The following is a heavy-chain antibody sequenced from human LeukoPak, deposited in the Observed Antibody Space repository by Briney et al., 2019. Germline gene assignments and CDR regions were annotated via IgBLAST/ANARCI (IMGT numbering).Heavy chain of an antibody. CDR2: ISGSGGST. CDR3: AKRTRPQLERRLGFDY. V-gene: IGHV3-23*01. J-gene: IGHJ4*02. D-gene: IGHD1-1*01. Sequence: GGSLRLSCAASGFTFSSYAMSWVRQAPGKGLEWVSAISGSGGSTYYADSVKGRFTISRDNSKNTLCLQMNSLRAEDTAVYYCAKRTRPQLERRLGFDYWGQGTLVTVSS. CDR1: GFTFSSYA.